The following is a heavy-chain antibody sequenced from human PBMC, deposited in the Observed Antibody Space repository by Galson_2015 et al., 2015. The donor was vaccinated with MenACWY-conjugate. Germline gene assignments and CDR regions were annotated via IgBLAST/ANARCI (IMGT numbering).Heavy chain of an antibody. CDR3: ARGATATVPNWYFDL. D-gene: IGHD4-17*01. J-gene: IGHJ2*01. Sequence: SLRLSCAASGFTVSSNYMSWARQAPGKGLEWVSVIYSGGSTYYADSVKGRFTISRDNSKNTLYLQMNSLRAEDTAVYYCARGATATVPNWYFDLWGRGTLVTVSS. V-gene: IGHV3-66*01. CDR1: GFTVSSNY. CDR2: IYSGGST.